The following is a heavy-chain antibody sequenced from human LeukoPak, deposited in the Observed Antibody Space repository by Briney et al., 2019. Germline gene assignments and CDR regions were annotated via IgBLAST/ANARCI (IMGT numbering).Heavy chain of an antibody. V-gene: IGHV3-7*01. CDR1: GFTFSTYW. D-gene: IGHD3-16*01. Sequence: GGSLRLSCAASGFTFSTYWMSWVRQAPGKGLEWVANIKEDGSEKNYVDSVTGRFTISRDNAKNSLYLQMNSLRAEDTAVYYCAKGGHLDVWGKRTTVTVSS. CDR2: IKEDGSEK. J-gene: IGHJ6*04. CDR3: AKGGHLDV.